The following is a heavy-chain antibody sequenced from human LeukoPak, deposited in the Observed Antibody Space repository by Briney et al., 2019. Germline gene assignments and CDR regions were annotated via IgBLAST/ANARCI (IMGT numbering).Heavy chain of an antibody. CDR2: IYHSGST. CDR3: ARVTIYYDSSGYPTSTADY. J-gene: IGHJ4*02. V-gene: IGHV4-4*02. CDR1: GGSISSSNW. Sequence: PSETLSLTCAVSGGSISSSNWWSRVRQPPGKGLEWIGEIYHSGSTNYNPSLKSRVTISVDKSKNQFSLKLSSVTAADTAVYYCARVTIYYDSSGYPTSTADYWGQGTLVTVSS. D-gene: IGHD3-22*01.